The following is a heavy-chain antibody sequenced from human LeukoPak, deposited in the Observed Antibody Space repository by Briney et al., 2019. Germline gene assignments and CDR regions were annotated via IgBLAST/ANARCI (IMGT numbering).Heavy chain of an antibody. J-gene: IGHJ4*02. Sequence: SETLSLTCTVSGGSISSGGYYWSWIRQHPGKGLEWIGYIYYSGSTYYNPSLKSRVTISVDTSKNQFSLKLSSVTAADTAVYYCAREDSSGYYSLFDYWGQGTLVTVSS. D-gene: IGHD3-22*01. V-gene: IGHV4-31*03. CDR1: GGSISSGGYY. CDR2: IYYSGST. CDR3: AREDSSGYYSLFDY.